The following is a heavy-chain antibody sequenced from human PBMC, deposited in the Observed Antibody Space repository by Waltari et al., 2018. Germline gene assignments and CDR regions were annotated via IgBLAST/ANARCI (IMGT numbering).Heavy chain of an antibody. Sequence: QVQLQESGPGLVKPSQTLSLTCTVSGGSISSGGYYWSWIRQPPGKGLEWIGYIYYSGSTYYNPSLKSRVTISVDTSKNQFSLKLSSVTAADTAVYYCASHFEIDYYDSSGSDAFDIWGQGTMVTVSS. D-gene: IGHD3-22*01. CDR3: ASHFEIDYYDSSGSDAFDI. V-gene: IGHV4-31*03. CDR2: IYYSGST. CDR1: GGSISSGGYY. J-gene: IGHJ3*02.